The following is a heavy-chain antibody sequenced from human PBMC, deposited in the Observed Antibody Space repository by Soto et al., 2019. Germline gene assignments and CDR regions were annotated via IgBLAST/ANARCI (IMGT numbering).Heavy chain of an antibody. CDR3: ARQASYDFWDGRFYYNYYMDV. D-gene: IGHD3-3*01. V-gene: IGHV4-59*08. J-gene: IGHJ6*03. Sequence: SETLSLTCTVSSGSISGYYWSWIRQPPGKGLEWIGSIYSSGTTYYNPSLKSRVTMSVDTSKIQFSLNLSSVTAADTAVYYCARQASYDFWDGRFYYNYYMDVWGKGTPVTVSS. CDR1: SGSISGYY. CDR2: IYSSGTT.